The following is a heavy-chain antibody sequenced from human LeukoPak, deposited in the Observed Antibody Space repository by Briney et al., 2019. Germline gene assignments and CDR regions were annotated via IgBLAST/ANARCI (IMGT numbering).Heavy chain of an antibody. Sequence: GGSLRLSCAVSGFTFSSYEMNWVRQAPGKGLEWVSSIGSDNKPHYSESVKGRFTISRDDSKNTLYLQMNSLRAEDTAVYYCAKAPGRDGYNYGWSDPWGQGTLVTVSS. CDR2: IGSDNKP. V-gene: IGHV3-23*05. D-gene: IGHD5-24*01. CDR3: AKAPGRDGYNYGWSDP. CDR1: GFTFSSYE. J-gene: IGHJ5*02.